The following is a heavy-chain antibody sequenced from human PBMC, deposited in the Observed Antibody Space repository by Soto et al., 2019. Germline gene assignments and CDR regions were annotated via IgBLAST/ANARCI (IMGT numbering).Heavy chain of an antibody. CDR2: IYYSGST. CDR3: ATGNWFDP. CDR1: GGSISSRGYY. V-gene: IGHV4-39*01. Sequence: QLQLQESGPGLVKPSETLSLTCTVSGGSISSRGYYWGWIRQPPGKGLEWIGTIYYSGSTYYNPSLKSRVPISVDTSKTQFSLKLSTVTAAETPVYYCATGNWFDPWGQGTLVTVSS. J-gene: IGHJ5*02.